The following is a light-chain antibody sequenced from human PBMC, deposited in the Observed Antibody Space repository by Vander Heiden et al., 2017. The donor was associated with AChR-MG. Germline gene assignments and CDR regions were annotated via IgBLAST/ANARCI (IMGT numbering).Light chain of an antibody. CDR3: RQALQTLWT. CDR1: QSLLHSNGYNY. CDR2: LGS. Sequence: DIVMTQSPLPLPVTPGEPASISCRSSQSLLHSNGYNYLDWYLQKPGQSPQLLIYLGSNRASGVPDRFSGSGSGTDFTLKISRVEAEDVGVYYCRQALQTLWTFGQGTKVEIK. J-gene: IGKJ1*01. V-gene: IGKV2-28*01.